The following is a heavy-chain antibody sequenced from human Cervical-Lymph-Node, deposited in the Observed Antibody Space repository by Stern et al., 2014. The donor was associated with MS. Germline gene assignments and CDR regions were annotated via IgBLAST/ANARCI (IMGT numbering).Heavy chain of an antibody. J-gene: IGHJ4*02. V-gene: IGHV5-51*01. CDR2: IFPGGSDI. Sequence: MQLVQSGPEVKRPGESLKISCQASGYTFTSYWIGGVRQMPGKGLEWIAIIFPGGSDISYSPSFQGQVTISAENSSSTAYLQWNNLKASDAAIYYCARQRYFDYWGQGTLVTVSS. CDR3: ARQRYFDY. CDR1: GYTFTSYW.